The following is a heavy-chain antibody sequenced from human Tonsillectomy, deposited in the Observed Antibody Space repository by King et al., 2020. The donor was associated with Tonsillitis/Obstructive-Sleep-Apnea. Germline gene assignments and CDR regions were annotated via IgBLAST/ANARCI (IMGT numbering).Heavy chain of an antibody. CDR1: GFTFSDYA. J-gene: IGHJ4*02. CDR3: ARLPRGYCSGGSCLDY. CDR2: VSFDGSSK. D-gene: IGHD2-15*01. V-gene: IGHV3-30*04. Sequence: VQLVESGGGVVQSGRSLRLSCAASGFTFSDYAVHWVRQAPGKGLEWVAVVSFDGSSKYYADSVKGRFTISRDNSKNTLYLQMNSLKVEDTAVYYCARLPRGYCSGGSCLDYWGLGPLVTVSS.